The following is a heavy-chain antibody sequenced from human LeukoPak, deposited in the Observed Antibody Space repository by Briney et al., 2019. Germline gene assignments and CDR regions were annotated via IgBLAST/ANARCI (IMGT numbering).Heavy chain of an antibody. Sequence: PGGSLRLSCAASGFTFSRYSMNWVRQAPGKGLEWVSSMSSSSGLIYYGDSVKGRFTVSRDNAKRSQYLQMNSLRADDTAVYYCASSVSTPPVYMDVWGKGTTVTVSS. CDR2: MSSSSGLI. V-gene: IGHV3-21*01. CDR3: ASSVSTPPVYMDV. J-gene: IGHJ6*03. CDR1: GFTFSRYS. D-gene: IGHD1-14*01.